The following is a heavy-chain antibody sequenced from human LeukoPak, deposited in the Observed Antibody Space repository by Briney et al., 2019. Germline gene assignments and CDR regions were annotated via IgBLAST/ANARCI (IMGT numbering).Heavy chain of an antibody. V-gene: IGHV4-39*01. CDR2: IYYSGST. J-gene: IGHJ4*02. Sequence: PSETLSLTCTVPGGSISSSSYYWGWIRQPPGTGLEWIGSIYYSGSTYYNPSLKSRVTISVDTSKNQFSLKLSSVTAADTAVYYCAREKQWLVWGNYFDYWGQGTLVTVSS. D-gene: IGHD6-19*01. CDR3: AREKQWLVWGNYFDY. CDR1: GGSISSSSYY.